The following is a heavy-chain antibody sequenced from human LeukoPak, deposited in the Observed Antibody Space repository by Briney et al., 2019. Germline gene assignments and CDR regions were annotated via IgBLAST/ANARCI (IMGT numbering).Heavy chain of an antibody. CDR2: IIPILGIA. CDR1: GGTFSSYA. V-gene: IGHV1-69*04. Sequence: GSSVKVFCKASGGTFSSYAISWVRQAPGQGLEWMGRIIPILGIANYAQKFQGRVTITADKSTSTAYMELSSLRSEDTAVYYCAIYSGYYHYWGQGTLVTVSS. J-gene: IGHJ4*02. D-gene: IGHD4-23*01. CDR3: AIYSGYYHY.